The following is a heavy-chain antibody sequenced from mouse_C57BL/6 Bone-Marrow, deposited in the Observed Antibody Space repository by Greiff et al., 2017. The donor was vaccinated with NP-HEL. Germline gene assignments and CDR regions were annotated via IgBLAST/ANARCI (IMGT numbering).Heavy chain of an antibody. CDR2: ISDGGSYT. Sequence: EVKLVESGGGLVKPGGSLKLSCAASGFTFSSYAMSWVRQTPEKRLEWVATISDGGSYTYYPDNVKGRFTISRDNAKNNLYLQMSHLKSEDTAMYYCARGDYGSSWFAYGGKGTLVTVSA. V-gene: IGHV5-4*03. CDR3: ARGDYGSSWFAY. J-gene: IGHJ3*01. CDR1: GFTFSSYA. D-gene: IGHD1-1*01.